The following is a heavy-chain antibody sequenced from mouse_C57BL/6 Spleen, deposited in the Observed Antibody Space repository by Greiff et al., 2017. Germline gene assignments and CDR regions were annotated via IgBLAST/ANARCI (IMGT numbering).Heavy chain of an antibody. Sequence: VQGVESGAELVRPGTSVKVSCKASGYAFTNYLIEWVKQRPGQGLEWIGVINPGSGGTNYNEKFKGKATLTADKSSSTAYMQLSSLTSEDSAVYFCARGDSSGPWFAYWGQGTLVTVSA. CDR3: ARGDSSGPWFAY. J-gene: IGHJ3*01. D-gene: IGHD3-2*02. CDR1: GYAFTNYL. V-gene: IGHV1-54*01. CDR2: INPGSGGT.